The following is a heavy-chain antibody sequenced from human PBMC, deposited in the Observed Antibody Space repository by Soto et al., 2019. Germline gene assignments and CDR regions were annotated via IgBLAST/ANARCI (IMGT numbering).Heavy chain of an antibody. J-gene: IGHJ6*03. CDR3: ARCTGYQLLDGYFYYMDV. V-gene: IGHV3-53*01. CDR1: GVTVSSNY. CDR2: IYSGGST. Sequence: GLPLRLSCAAAGVTVSSNYMSWVRQAPGKGLEWVSVIYSGGSTYYADSVKGRFTISRDNAKNSLHLQMNSLRVEDTAVYYCARCTGYQLLDGYFYYMDVWGKGTTVTVSS. D-gene: IGHD2-2*01.